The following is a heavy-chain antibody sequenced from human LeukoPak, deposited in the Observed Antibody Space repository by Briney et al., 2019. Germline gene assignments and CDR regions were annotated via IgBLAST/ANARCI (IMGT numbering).Heavy chain of an antibody. CDR1: GVIVTDSA. Sequence: PGGSLRLSCAASGVIVTDSAMHWIRQAPGKGLEWVSLISKDGSKKYYADSVKGRFTISRDDTKNTVNLQMNSLRAEDTAIYYCARDIKSVFLGWQISLGDYYYGMDVWGQGTTVTVSS. V-gene: IGHV3-30*04. J-gene: IGHJ6*02. CDR2: ISKDGSKK. CDR3: ARDIKSVFLGWQISLGDYYYGMDV. D-gene: IGHD3-16*01.